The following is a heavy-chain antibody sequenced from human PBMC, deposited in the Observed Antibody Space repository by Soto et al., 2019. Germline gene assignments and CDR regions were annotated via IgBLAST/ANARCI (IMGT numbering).Heavy chain of an antibody. CDR3: ARCGSTSCYLWDADY. J-gene: IGHJ4*02. V-gene: IGHV1-69*13. CDR2: IIPIFGTA. D-gene: IGHD2-2*01. CDR1: GGTLSSYA. Sequence: GASVKVSCKASGGTLSSYAISWVRQAPGQGLEWMGGIIPIFGTANYAQKFQGRVTITADESTSTAYMELSSLRSEDTAVYYCARCGSTSCYLWDADYWGQGTLVTVSS.